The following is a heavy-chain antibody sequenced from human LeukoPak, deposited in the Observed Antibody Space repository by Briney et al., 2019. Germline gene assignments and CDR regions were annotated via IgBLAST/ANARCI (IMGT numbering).Heavy chain of an antibody. CDR3: ARAQPLAYFDL. CDR2: IIPIFGTA. Sequence: SVKVSCKASGYTFTSYYMPCVRRAAGQGLGWMGGIIPIFGTANYAQTFQGRVTITANKSTNTAYMELSSLRSEATAVYCCARAQPLAYFDLWGRGTLVTVSS. CDR1: GYTFTSYY. V-gene: IGHV1-69*06. J-gene: IGHJ2*01.